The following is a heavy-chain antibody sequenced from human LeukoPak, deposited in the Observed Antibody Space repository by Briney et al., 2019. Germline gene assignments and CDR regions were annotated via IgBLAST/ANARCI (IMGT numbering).Heavy chain of an antibody. CDR1: GFTFGDYA. Sequence: QPGRSLRLSCAASGFTFGDYAMHWVRHAPGKGLEWLSGINWDDGGVVYAQSVRGRFTISRDNAKNSLYLQMNSLRPEDTALYYCARDDHNVLTDNFDYWGPGTLVTVSS. CDR2: INWDDGGV. J-gene: IGHJ4*02. CDR3: ARDDHNVLTDNFDY. D-gene: IGHD3-9*01. V-gene: IGHV3-9*01.